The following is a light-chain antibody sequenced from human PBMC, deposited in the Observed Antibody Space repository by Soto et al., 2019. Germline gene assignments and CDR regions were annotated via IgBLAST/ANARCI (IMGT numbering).Light chain of an antibody. Sequence: QSALTQPPSASGTPGQRVTISCSGSSSNIGSNYVYWYQQLPGTAPKLLIYRNNQRPSGVPDRFSGSKSGTSASLAISGLRSEDEADYYCAAWDDSLSGRVLGTGTKVTVL. CDR1: SSNIGSNY. CDR2: RNN. CDR3: AAWDDSLSGRV. J-gene: IGLJ1*01. V-gene: IGLV1-47*01.